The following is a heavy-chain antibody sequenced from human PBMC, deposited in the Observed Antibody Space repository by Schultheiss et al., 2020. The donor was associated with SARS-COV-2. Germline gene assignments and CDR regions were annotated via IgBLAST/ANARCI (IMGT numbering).Heavy chain of an antibody. V-gene: IGHV1-18*01. CDR1: GGTFSSYA. J-gene: IGHJ5*02. Sequence: GESLKISCKASGGTFSSYAISWVRQAPGQGLEWMGWISAYNGNTNYAQKLQGRVTMTTDTSTSTAYMELRSLRSDDTAVYYCARDSSRHDPRFDPWGQGTLVTVSS. CDR2: ISAYNGNT. D-gene: IGHD1-1*01. CDR3: ARDSSRHDPRFDP.